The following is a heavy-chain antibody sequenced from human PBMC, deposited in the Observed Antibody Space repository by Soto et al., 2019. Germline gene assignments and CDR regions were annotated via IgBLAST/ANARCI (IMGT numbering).Heavy chain of an antibody. D-gene: IGHD3-16*01. CDR1: GDSISSGNQS. J-gene: IGHJ6*02. CDR3: ARVPSPFDYYYAMDV. V-gene: IGHV4-30-4*01. Sequence: SETLSLTRTVSGDSISSGNQSWRWIRQPPGKGLEWIGYIFSSGTTYYNPSLKSRLTMSLDASQNQFALKLNSLTDADTAVYFCARVPSPFDYYYAMDVWGQGTTVT. CDR2: IFSSGTT.